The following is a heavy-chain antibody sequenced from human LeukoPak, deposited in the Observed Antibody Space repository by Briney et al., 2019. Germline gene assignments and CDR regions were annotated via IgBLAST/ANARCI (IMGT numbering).Heavy chain of an antibody. V-gene: IGHV3-13*01. D-gene: IGHD3-22*01. Sequence: GGSLRLSCAASGFTFCTYGMHWVRQAPGKGLEWVSSIGNDGDTYYPGSVKGRFTISRENAKNSLYLQMNSLRAGDTAVYYCVRGSGTYDSSAYPSDYWGQGTLVTVSS. CDR3: VRGSGTYDSSAYPSDY. CDR1: GFTFCTYG. J-gene: IGHJ4*02. CDR2: IGNDGDT.